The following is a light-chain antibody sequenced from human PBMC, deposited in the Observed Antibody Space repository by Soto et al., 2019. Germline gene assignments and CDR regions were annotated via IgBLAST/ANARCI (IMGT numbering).Light chain of an antibody. V-gene: IGLV2-8*01. CDR3: SSFAGGGNPVL. J-gene: IGLJ2*01. CDR1: SSDVGGYNY. CDR2: EVT. Sequence: QSALTQPPSASGSLGQSVTISCTGTSSDVGGYNYVSWHQQHPGKAPKVMIYEVTKRPPGVPDRFSGSKSGNTASLPVSGLQAEDEDDYYCSSFAGGGNPVLLGGGTKVTVL.